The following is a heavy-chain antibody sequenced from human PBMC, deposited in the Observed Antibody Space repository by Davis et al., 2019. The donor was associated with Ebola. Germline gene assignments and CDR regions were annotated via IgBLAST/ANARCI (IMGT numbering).Heavy chain of an antibody. D-gene: IGHD3-10*01. Sequence: PSETLSLTCAISGDSVSTGGWNWIRQSPSRGLEWLGRTYYNSKWYSDYAVSLKSRITINPDTSKNQFSLQLNSVTPEDTALYYCTRGWFRGSMDVWGEGTTVTVSS. J-gene: IGHJ6*04. CDR1: GDSVSTGG. V-gene: IGHV6-1*01. CDR3: TRGWFRGSMDV. CDR2: TYYNSKWYS.